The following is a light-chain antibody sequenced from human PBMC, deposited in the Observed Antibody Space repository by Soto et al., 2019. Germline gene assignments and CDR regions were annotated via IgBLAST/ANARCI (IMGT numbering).Light chain of an antibody. CDR1: QGISSW. Sequence: DIQMTQSPSSVAASVGDLVTLTCRASQGISSWLAWYQQKPGKAPKLLIYAASSLQSGVPSRFSGSGSGTEFTLTISSLQPDDFATYYCQQYNSYSETFGQGTKVDIK. CDR2: AAS. CDR3: QQYNSYSET. V-gene: IGKV1D-16*01. J-gene: IGKJ1*01.